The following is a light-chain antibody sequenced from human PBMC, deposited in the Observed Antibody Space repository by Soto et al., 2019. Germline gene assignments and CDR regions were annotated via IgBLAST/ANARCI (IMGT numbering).Light chain of an antibody. V-gene: IGLV2-23*02. CDR3: CSYAGSSTYV. Sequence: QTVVTQPASVSGSPGQSITISCTGTSSDVGSYNLVSWYQQHPGKAPKLMIYEVSKRPSGVSNRFSGSKSGNTASLTISGLQAEDEPDYYCCSYAGSSTYVFGTGTKLTVL. CDR1: SSDVGSYNL. CDR2: EVS. J-gene: IGLJ1*01.